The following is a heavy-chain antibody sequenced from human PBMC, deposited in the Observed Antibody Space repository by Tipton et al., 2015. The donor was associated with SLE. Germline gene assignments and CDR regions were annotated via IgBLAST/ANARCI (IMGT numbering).Heavy chain of an antibody. CDR3: ALVVDDGNNQD. Sequence: TLSLTCAVYGGSFSGYCWTWMRQPPGEGLEWIGEMNHSGSANYNPSLKSRVTISVDTSKDQSSLKLTYVTAADTAVYYCALVVDDGNNQDWGQGTVVTVSS. CDR1: GGSFSGYC. CDR2: MNHSGSA. D-gene: IGHD5-24*01. V-gene: IGHV4-34*01. J-gene: IGHJ4*02.